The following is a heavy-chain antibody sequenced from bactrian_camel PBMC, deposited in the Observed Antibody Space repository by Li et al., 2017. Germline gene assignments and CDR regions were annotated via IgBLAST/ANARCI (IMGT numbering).Heavy chain of an antibody. D-gene: IGHD2*01. Sequence: DVQLVESGGGLVQPGGSLRLSCAASGFTFSSYDMSWVRQAPGKGLEWVSAISNGFGRTYYADSVKGRFTISRDNAKNTLYLQMSRLKTEDTAVYYCVTSPSGTWYNVAFRCWGQGTQVTVS. CDR2: ISNGFGRT. V-gene: IGHV3S40*01. CDR1: GFTFSSYD. CDR3: VTSPSGTWYNVAFRC. J-gene: IGHJ6*01.